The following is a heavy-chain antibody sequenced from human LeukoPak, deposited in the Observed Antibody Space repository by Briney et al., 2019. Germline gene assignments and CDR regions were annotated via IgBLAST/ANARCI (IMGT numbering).Heavy chain of an antibody. CDR2: ILYDGTNK. J-gene: IGHJ4*02. V-gene: IGHV3-30-3*01. D-gene: IGHD5-24*01. Sequence: PGGSLRLSCAASGFTFSGYAMQWVRHAPGKGLEWVAVILYDGTNKYYADSVKGRFTISRDNSKSTLYLQMDSLRPEDTAVYYCARGWPPDYWGQGTLVTVSS. CDR1: GFTFSGYA. CDR3: ARGWPPDY.